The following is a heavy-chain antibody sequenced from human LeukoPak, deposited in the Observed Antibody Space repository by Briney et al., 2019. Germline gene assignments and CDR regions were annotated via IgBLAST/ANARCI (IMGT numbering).Heavy chain of an antibody. J-gene: IGHJ5*02. CDR3: ARGRGSSRNWFDP. D-gene: IGHD6-13*01. Sequence: ASVKVSCKASGYTFTSYDINWVRQATGQGLEWMGWMNPNSGNTGYARKFQGRVTITRNTSISTAYMELSSLRSEDTAVYYCARGRGSSRNWFDPWGQGTLVTVSS. V-gene: IGHV1-8*03. CDR2: MNPNSGNT. CDR1: GYTFTSYD.